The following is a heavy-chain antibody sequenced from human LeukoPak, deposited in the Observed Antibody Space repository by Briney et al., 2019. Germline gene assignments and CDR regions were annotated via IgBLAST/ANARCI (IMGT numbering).Heavy chain of an antibody. CDR2: ITSSSSYI. CDR3: ARDPYSGSYGPYYYYYMDV. CDR1: GFTFSSYN. Sequence: GGSLRLSCAASGFTFSSYNMNWVRQAPGKGPEWVSSITSSSSYIYYADSVKGRFTISGDNAKNSLYLQMDSLRVEDTAVYYCARDPYSGSYGPYYYYYMDVWGKGTTVTISS. D-gene: IGHD1-26*01. V-gene: IGHV3-21*06. J-gene: IGHJ6*03.